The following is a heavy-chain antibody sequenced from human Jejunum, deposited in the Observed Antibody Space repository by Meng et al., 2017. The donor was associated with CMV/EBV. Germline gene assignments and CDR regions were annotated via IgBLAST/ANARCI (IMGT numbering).Heavy chain of an antibody. CDR2: IAPSTGAT. D-gene: IGHD1-20*01. V-gene: IGHV1-2*02. J-gene: IGHJ4*02. CDR3: ARVRSRYNWNDDAF. Sequence: GYTFTEYYIHWVRQAPGQGLEWMGCIAPSTGATNYAQKFQVRVTMTRDTSITTSYMELSSLTSDDTAVYFCARVRSRYNWNDDAFWGQGTLVTVSS. CDR1: GYTFTEYY.